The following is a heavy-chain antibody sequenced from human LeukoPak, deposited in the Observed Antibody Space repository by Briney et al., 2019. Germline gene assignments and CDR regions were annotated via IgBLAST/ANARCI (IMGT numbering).Heavy chain of an antibody. CDR2: INTDGSTT. Sequence: PGGSLRLSCVASGFSFSSYWMHWVRQAPGKGLVWVSRINTDGSTTYYADSVKGRFTISRDNAKNTLYLQMNTLRVEDTAVYYCARDHYGGNSDYWGQGTLVTVSS. D-gene: IGHD4-23*01. J-gene: IGHJ4*02. CDR3: ARDHYGGNSDY. CDR1: GFSFSSYW. V-gene: IGHV3-74*01.